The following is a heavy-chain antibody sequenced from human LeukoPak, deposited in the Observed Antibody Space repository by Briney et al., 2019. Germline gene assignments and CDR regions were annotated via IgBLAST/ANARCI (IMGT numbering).Heavy chain of an antibody. D-gene: IGHD3-3*01. Sequence: SETLSHTCSVSGGSISGYYLSWIRQSPGKGLEWIGRIFSTGDHSKYNPSFEGRVTMSVDMSKNQLSLSLSSMTAADTAVYYCARDYYYDLWGGYTNWLDPWGQGTLVTVSS. CDR1: GGSISGYY. J-gene: IGHJ5*02. CDR2: IFSTGDHS. V-gene: IGHV4-4*07. CDR3: ARDYYYDLWGGYTNWLDP.